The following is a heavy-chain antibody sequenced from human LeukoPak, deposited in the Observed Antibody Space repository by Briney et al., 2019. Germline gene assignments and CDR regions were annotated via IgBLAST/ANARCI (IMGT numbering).Heavy chain of an antibody. CDR2: ISGNSKTT. Sequence: PGGSLRLSCAASGFTFSAYRMSWVRQAPGKGLEWLSYISGNSKTTYYADSVKSRFTISRDEAQNSLYLQMTSLRDEDTAVYYCAKELEMATIPYWGQGTLVTVSS. CDR3: AKELEMATIPY. J-gene: IGHJ4*02. D-gene: IGHD5-12*01. CDR1: GFTFSAYR. V-gene: IGHV3-48*02.